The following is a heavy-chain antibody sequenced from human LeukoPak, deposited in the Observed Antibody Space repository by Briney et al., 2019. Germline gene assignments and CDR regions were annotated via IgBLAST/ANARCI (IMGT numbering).Heavy chain of an antibody. Sequence: SETLSLTCTVSGGSISSYYWNWIRQPAGKGLEWIGRIYASGSTNYNPSLKSRVTMSVDTSKKQFSLKLSSVTAADTAVYYCAREGSRARTYYYGSGSYYRYCYMDVWGKGTTVTVSS. J-gene: IGHJ6*03. V-gene: IGHV4-4*07. D-gene: IGHD3-10*01. CDR2: IYASGST. CDR3: AREGSRARTYYYGSGSYYRYCYMDV. CDR1: GGSISSYY.